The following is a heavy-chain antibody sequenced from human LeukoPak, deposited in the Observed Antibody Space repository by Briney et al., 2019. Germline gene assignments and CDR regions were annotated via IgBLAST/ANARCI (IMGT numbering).Heavy chain of an antibody. D-gene: IGHD1-26*01. CDR1: RFSVSSNY. CDR3: ARQVGAITLFEH. V-gene: IGHV3-53*01. Sequence: GGSLRLSCAASRFSVSSNYVSWVRQAPGKGLEWVSALYSGGTTYYADSVKGRFTISRDNSKNTLYLQMNSLRVEDTAVYYCARQVGAITLFEHWGQGTLVTVSS. CDR2: LYSGGTT. J-gene: IGHJ4*02.